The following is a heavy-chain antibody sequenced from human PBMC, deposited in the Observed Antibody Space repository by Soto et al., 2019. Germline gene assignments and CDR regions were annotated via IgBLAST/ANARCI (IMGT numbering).Heavy chain of an antibody. J-gene: IGHJ4*02. CDR3: TTRDYYDSSGYYSVSDY. CDR2: IKEDGSEK. Sequence: GGSLRLSCAASGFSFSSYWMTWVRQAPGKGLQWVANIKEDGSEKYYAAPVKGRFTISRDDSKNTLYLQINSLKTEDTAVYYCTTRDYYDSSGYYSVSDYWGQGTLVTVSS. V-gene: IGHV3-7*03. D-gene: IGHD3-22*01. CDR1: GFSFSSYW.